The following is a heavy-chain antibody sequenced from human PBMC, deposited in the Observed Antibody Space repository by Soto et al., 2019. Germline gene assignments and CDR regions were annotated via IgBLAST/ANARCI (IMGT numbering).Heavy chain of an antibody. V-gene: IGHV4-61*08. J-gene: IGHJ5*02. CDR3: ARSFNTTWTSWGP. Sequence: SETLSLTCTVSGGSISSGDFYWSWIRQPPGKGLEWIGYIYSSGTTNYHSSFKSRVTISVDTSKNQVSLKLSSVTAADTAVYYCARSFNTTWTSWGPWGQGTLVTVSS. CDR1: GGSISSGDFY. D-gene: IGHD7-27*01. CDR2: IYSSGTT.